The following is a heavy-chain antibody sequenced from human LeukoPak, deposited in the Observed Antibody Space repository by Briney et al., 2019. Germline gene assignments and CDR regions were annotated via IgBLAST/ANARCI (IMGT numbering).Heavy chain of an antibody. CDR1: GYTFTGYY. CDR3: ARDINYGDYAFDY. CDR2: INPNSGGT. V-gene: IGHV1-2*06. J-gene: IGHJ4*02. Sequence: ASVKVSCKASGYTFTGYYMHWVRQAPGQGLEWMGRINPNSGGTNYAQKFQGRVTMTRDTSISTAYMELSRLRSDDTAVYYCARDINYGDYAFDYWGQGTLVTVSS. D-gene: IGHD4-17*01.